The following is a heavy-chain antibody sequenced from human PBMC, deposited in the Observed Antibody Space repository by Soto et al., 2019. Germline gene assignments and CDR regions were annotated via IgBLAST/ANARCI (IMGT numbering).Heavy chain of an antibody. D-gene: IGHD3-10*01. CDR1: GYSISSGYY. V-gene: IGHV4-38-2*01. Sequence: SETLSLTCAVSGYSISSGYYWGWIRQPPGKGLEWIGSIYHSGSTYYNPSLKSRVTISVDTPKNQFSLKLSSVTAADTAVYYCAGGITMVRGVIIGYYYYGMDVWGQGTTVTVSS. CDR2: IYHSGST. J-gene: IGHJ6*02. CDR3: AGGITMVRGVIIGYYYYGMDV.